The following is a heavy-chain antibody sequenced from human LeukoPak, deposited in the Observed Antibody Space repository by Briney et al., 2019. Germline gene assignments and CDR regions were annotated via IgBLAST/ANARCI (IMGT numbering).Heavy chain of an antibody. CDR2: IWYDGSNK. CDR1: GFTFSSYG. D-gene: IGHD2-15*01. J-gene: IGHJ6*02. V-gene: IGHV3-33*01. Sequence: GGSLRLSCAASGFTFSSYGMHWVRQAPGKGLEWVAVIWYDGSNKYYADSVKGRFTISRDNSKNTLYLRMNSLRAEDTAVYYCARDRWTRCSGGSCYWWMDYYYGMDVWGQGTTVTVSS. CDR3: ARDRWTRCSGGSCYWWMDYYYGMDV.